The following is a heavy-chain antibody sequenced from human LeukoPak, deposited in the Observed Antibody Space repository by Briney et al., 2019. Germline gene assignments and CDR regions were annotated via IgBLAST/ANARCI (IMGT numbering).Heavy chain of an antibody. J-gene: IGHJ4*02. CDR3: ARDSRVQLWLRTQSRFDY. D-gene: IGHD5-18*01. CDR2: IISSISYI. V-gene: IGHV3-21*01. CDR1: GFTFSSYS. Sequence: GGSLRLSCAASGFTFSSYSMNWVRQAPGKGLEWVSSIISSISYIYYADSVKGRFTISRDNAKNSLYLQMNSLRAEDTAVYYCARDSRVQLWLRTQSRFDYWGQGTLVTVSS.